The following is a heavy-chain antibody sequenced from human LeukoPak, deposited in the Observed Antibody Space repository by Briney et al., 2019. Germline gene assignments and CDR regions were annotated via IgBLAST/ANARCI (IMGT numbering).Heavy chain of an antibody. CDR2: ISGSGGTT. CDR1: GFTFSSYA. CDR3: ALDCSGGSCYLGRAFDI. V-gene: IGHV3-23*01. D-gene: IGHD2-15*01. J-gene: IGHJ3*02. Sequence: GGSLRLSCAASGFTFSSYAMSWVRQAPGKGLEWVSAISGSGGTTYYADSVKRRFTISRDNSKNTLYLQMNSLRAEDTAVYYCALDCSGGSCYLGRAFDIWGQGTMVTVSS.